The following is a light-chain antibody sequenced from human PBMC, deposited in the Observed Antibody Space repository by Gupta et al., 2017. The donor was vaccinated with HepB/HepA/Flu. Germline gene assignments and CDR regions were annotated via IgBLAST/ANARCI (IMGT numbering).Light chain of an antibody. CDR1: SSNVGSYNL. CDR2: EVS. V-gene: IGLV2-23*02. CDR3: CSYAGNSNVV. Sequence: QSALTQPAFVSGSPGQSIPLPCHGTSSNVGSYNLVSWYQQHPDKAPKLLIYEVSQWPSGVSNRVSGAKSGSTASLTISGLQAEDEADYYCCSYAGNSNVVFGGGTELTVL. J-gene: IGLJ2*01.